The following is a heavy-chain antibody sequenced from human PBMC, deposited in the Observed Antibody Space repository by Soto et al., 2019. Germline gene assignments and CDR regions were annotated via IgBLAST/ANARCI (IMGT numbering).Heavy chain of an antibody. CDR3: VKAWREQWLVFGFDY. D-gene: IGHD6-19*01. CDR1: GFTFSSYA. Sequence: EVQLVESGGGLVQPGGSLRLSCSASGFTFSSYAMHWVRQAPGKGLEYVSAISSNGGSTYYADSVKGRFTISRDNSKNTLYLQMSSLRAEDTAVYYCVKAWREQWLVFGFDYWGQGTLVTVSS. V-gene: IGHV3-64D*08. CDR2: ISSNGGST. J-gene: IGHJ4*02.